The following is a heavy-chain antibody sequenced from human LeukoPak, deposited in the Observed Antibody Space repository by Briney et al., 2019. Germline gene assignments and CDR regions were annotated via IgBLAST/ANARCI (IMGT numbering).Heavy chain of an antibody. D-gene: IGHD1-26*01. CDR3: TRESGAFSPFGT. Sequence: SETLSLPCAVSGGSITTTNWWSWVRQPPGKGLEWIGEVHLSGATNYNPSLESRVSMSIDKSKNHLSLEVTSVTAADTAIYYCTRESGAFSPFGTWGLGDLVTVSS. CDR1: GGSITTTNW. J-gene: IGHJ1*01. CDR2: VHLSGAT. V-gene: IGHV4-4*02.